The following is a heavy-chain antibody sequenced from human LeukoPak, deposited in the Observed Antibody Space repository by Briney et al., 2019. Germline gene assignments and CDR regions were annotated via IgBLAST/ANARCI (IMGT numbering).Heavy chain of an antibody. CDR2: IYYSGST. V-gene: IGHV4-59*01. CDR1: GGSISSYY. CDR3: ARVGGGSYYSDFYWYFDL. Sequence: PSETLSLTCTVSGGSISSYYWSWIRQPPGKGLEWIGYIYYSGSTNYNPSLKSRVTISVDTSKNQFSLKLSSVTAADTAVYYCARVGGGSYYSDFYWYFDLWGRGTLVTVSS. J-gene: IGHJ2*01. D-gene: IGHD1-26*01.